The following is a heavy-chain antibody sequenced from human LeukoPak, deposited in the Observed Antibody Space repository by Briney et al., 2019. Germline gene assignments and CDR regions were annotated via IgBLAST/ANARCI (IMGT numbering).Heavy chain of an antibody. V-gene: IGHV4-34*01. D-gene: IGHD1-14*01. CDR2: ICDTGNT. CDR3: ARHKSGIDWFDP. CDR1: GGSFSGYY. J-gene: IGHJ5*02. Sequence: KPSETLSLTCAAYGGSFSGYYWSWIRQPPGKGLECVGVICDTGNTYYNPSLKSRVTISVDTSKNQFSLRVTSVTAADTALYYCARHKSGIDWFDPWGQGTLVTVSS.